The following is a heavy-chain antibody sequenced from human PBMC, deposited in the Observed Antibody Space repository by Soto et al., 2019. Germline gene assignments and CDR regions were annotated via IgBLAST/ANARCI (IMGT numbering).Heavy chain of an antibody. V-gene: IGHV3-53*01. J-gene: IGHJ4*02. CDR1: GFTVSSNY. D-gene: IGHD3-22*01. CDR2: IYSGGST. Sequence: PGGSLRLSCAASGFTVSSNYMSWVRQAPGKGLEWVSVIYSGGSTYYADSVKGRFTISRDNSKNTLYLQMNSLRAEDTAVYYCARLPYYYDSSGYYWGQGTLVTVSS. CDR3: ARLPYYYDSSGYY.